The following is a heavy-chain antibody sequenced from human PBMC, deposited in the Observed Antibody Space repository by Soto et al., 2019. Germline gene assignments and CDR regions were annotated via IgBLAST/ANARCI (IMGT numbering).Heavy chain of an antibody. V-gene: IGHV4-34*01. CDR3: ARGVRGYSSSWWPY. CDR2: IYHSGST. J-gene: IGHJ4*02. Sequence: QVQLQQWGAGLLKPSETLSLTCAVYGGSFSGDYWSWIRQPPGKGLEWIGEIYHSGSTNYNPSLKSRVTISVDMTKNQFSLKVSSVTAADTAVYYCARGVRGYSSSWWPYWGQGTLVTVSS. CDR1: GGSFSGDY. D-gene: IGHD6-13*01.